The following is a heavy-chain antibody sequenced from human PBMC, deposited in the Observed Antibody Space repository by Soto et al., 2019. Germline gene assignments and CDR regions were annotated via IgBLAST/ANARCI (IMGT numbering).Heavy chain of an antibody. V-gene: IGHV4-39*01. Sequence: QLQLQESGPGLVKPSETLSLTCTVSGGSISSSSYYWGWIRQPPGKGLEWIGSIYYSGSTYYNPSLQSLFTVSVDTSQNQFSLKLSSVTAADTAVYYCARRDSSGSDYWGQGTLVTVSS. CDR1: GGSISSSSYY. CDR2: IYYSGST. CDR3: ARRDSSGSDY. J-gene: IGHJ4*02. D-gene: IGHD3-22*01.